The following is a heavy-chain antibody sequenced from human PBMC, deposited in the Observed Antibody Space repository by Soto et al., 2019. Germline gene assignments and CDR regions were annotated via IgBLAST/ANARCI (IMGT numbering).Heavy chain of an antibody. J-gene: IGHJ6*02. V-gene: IGHV3-30-3*01. CDR1: GFTFSSYA. CDR2: ISYDGSNK. Sequence: PGGSLRLSCASSGFTFSSYAMHLVRQAPGKGLEWVAVISYDGSNKYYADSVKGRFTISRDNSKNTLYLQMNSLRAEDTAVYYCARDEYSSGWYTGFSYYYYGMDVWGQGTTVTVSS. D-gene: IGHD6-19*01. CDR3: ARDEYSSGWYTGFSYYYYGMDV.